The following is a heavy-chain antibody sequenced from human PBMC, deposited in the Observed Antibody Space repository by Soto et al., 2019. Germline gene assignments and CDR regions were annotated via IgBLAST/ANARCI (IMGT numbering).Heavy chain of an antibody. CDR2: IYWDNDK. Sequence: QITLKESVPTLVKPTQTLTLTCSFSGFSLSTTGVGVGWIRQSPGKALEWLAIIYWDNDKRYSPSLKSRVTITKDTSKNQVVLTVTNRDPVDTGTYYCALSLWFGELHWGQGALVTVSS. CDR1: GFSLSTTGVG. V-gene: IGHV2-5*02. CDR3: ALSLWFGELH. D-gene: IGHD3-10*01. J-gene: IGHJ4*02.